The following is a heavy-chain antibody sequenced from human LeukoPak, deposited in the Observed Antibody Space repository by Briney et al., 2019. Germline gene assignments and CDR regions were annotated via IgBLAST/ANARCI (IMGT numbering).Heavy chain of an antibody. D-gene: IGHD3-3*01. Sequence: GASVKVSCKASGYTFTSYDINWVRQATRQGLEWMGWMNPNSGNTGYAQKFQGRVTMTRNTSISTAYMELSSLRSEDTAVYYCARFDYDFWSGYYQAFDIWGQGTMVTVSS. V-gene: IGHV1-8*01. CDR3: ARFDYDFWSGYYQAFDI. J-gene: IGHJ3*02. CDR2: MNPNSGNT. CDR1: GYTFTSYD.